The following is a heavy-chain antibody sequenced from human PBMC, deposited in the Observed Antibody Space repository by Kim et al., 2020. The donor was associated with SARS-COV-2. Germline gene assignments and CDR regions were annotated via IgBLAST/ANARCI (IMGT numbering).Heavy chain of an antibody. Sequence: GGSLRLSCAASGFTFSSYSMNWVRQAPGKGLEWVSYISSSSTIYYADSVKGRFTISRDNAKNSLYLQMNSLRAEDTAVYYCARVTGLDVWGQGTTVNVSS. J-gene: IGHJ6*02. CDR1: GFTFSSYS. V-gene: IGHV3-48*04. CDR3: ARVTGLDV. CDR2: ISSSSTI.